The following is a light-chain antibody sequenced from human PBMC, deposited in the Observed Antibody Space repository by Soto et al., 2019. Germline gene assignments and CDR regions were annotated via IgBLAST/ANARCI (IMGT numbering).Light chain of an antibody. CDR1: SGHSSYA. V-gene: IGLV4-69*01. J-gene: IGLJ2*01. Sequence: QAVVTQSPSASASLGASVKLTCTLSSGHSSYAIAWHQQQSEKGPRYLMKLNSDGSHSKGDGIPDRFSGSSSGAERYLTISSLQSDDEADYYCQTWGSGIRVVFGGGTQLTVL. CDR2: LNSDGSH. CDR3: QTWGSGIRVV.